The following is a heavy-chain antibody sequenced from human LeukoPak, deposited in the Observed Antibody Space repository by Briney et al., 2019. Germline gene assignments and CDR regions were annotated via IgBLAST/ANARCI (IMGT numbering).Heavy chain of an antibody. D-gene: IGHD3-9*01. Sequence: GGSLRLSCGASGFTFSSYDMHWVRRAPGKGLEWVAGIRYDGRHTYHADSVKGRFTISRDKCKNTLYLQMESLKTEDTAVYYCARDSADWLPTYFDYWGQGTLVTVSS. J-gene: IGHJ4*02. CDR1: GFTFSSYD. V-gene: IGHV3-30*03. CDR3: ARDSADWLPTYFDY. CDR2: IRYDGRHT.